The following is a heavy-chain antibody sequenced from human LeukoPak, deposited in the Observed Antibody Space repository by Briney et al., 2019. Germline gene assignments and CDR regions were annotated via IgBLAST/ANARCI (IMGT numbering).Heavy chain of an antibody. Sequence: GGSLRLSCAASGFTFSSYSMNWVRQAPGEGLEWVSYISSSSSTIYYADSVKGRFTISRDNAKNSLYLQMNSLRAEDTAVYYCARDSDYYGSGSRFDYWGQGTLVTVSS. CDR3: ARDSDYYGSGSRFDY. J-gene: IGHJ4*02. CDR1: GFTFSSYS. CDR2: ISSSSSTI. D-gene: IGHD3-10*01. V-gene: IGHV3-48*04.